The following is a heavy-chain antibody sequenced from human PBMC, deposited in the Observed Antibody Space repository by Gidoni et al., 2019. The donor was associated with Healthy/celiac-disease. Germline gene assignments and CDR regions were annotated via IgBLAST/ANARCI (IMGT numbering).Heavy chain of an antibody. J-gene: IGHJ5*02. CDR2: IYYSGST. Sequence: QVQLQESGPGLVKPSETLSLTCTVSGGSISSSYWSWIRQPPGKGLEWIGYIYYSGSTNYNPSLKSRFTISVDTSKNQFSLKLSSVTAADTAVYYCARNIYDSAFDPWGQGTLVTVSS. D-gene: IGHD3-3*01. CDR1: GGSISSSY. V-gene: IGHV4-59*01. CDR3: ARNIYDSAFDP.